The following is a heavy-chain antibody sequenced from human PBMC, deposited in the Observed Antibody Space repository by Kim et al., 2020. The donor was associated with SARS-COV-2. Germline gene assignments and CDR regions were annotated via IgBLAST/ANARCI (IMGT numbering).Heavy chain of an antibody. CDR1: GGSISSSSYY. CDR3: ASLSRDPFYYYGMDV. Sequence: SETLSLTCTVSGGSISSSSYYWGWIRQPPGKGLEWIGSIYYSGSTYYNPSLKSRVTISVDTSKNQFSLKLSSVTAADTAVYYCASLSRDPFYYYGMDVWGPGTTVTVSS. CDR2: IYYSGST. V-gene: IGHV4-39*07. J-gene: IGHJ6*02.